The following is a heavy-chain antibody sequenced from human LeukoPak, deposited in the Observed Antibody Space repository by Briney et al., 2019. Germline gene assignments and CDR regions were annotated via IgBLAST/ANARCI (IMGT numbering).Heavy chain of an antibody. J-gene: IGHJ6*03. CDR2: INTHGSST. CDR3: LAGYYYYYMDV. V-gene: IGHV3-74*01. D-gene: IGHD6-13*01. CDR1: GFAFSNYW. Sequence: GESLKISCAASGFAFSNYWLHWVRQAPGKGLEWVARINTHGSSTNYADSVKGRFTISRDNAKNTLYLQMTSLSAEDTAVYYALAGYYYYYMDVWGKGTTVTVSS.